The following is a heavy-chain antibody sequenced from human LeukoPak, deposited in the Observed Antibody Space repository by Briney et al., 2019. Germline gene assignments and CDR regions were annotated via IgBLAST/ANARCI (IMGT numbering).Heavy chain of an antibody. D-gene: IGHD5-12*01. CDR1: GYTLNDLA. CDR3: ALGIVAATTLFDY. CDR2: FDPEDGES. V-gene: IGHV1-24*01. Sequence: ASVTVSYKLSGYTLNDLAMHWVRQAPGKGLEWLGGFDPEDGESIYPQKFQGRVTMTEDTSTDTAYMELRRLTSEDTAIYYCALGIVAATTLFDYWGQGTLVTVSS. J-gene: IGHJ4*02.